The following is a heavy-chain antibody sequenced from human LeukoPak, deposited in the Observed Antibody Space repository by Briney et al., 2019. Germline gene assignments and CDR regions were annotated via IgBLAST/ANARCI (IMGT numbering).Heavy chain of an antibody. CDR2: INGDGSTT. CDR3: ARSHYESGAYFFDY. D-gene: IGHD3-22*01. J-gene: IGHJ4*02. V-gene: IGHV3-74*01. CDR1: GFTFSSYW. Sequence: PGGSLRLSCAASGFTFSSYWMHWVRQAPGKGPVWVSHINGDGSTTTYADSVKGRFTISRDNAKNTLYLQLNSLGAEDTAVYYCARSHYESGAYFFDYWGQGTLVTVSS.